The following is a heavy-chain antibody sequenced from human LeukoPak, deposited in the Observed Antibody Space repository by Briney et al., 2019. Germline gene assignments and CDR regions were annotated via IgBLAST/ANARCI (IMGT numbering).Heavy chain of an antibody. J-gene: IGHJ4*02. D-gene: IGHD6-25*01. CDR2: MKEDGTEI. CDR3: VRGGAARGRFEK. CDR1: GFPFDVQT. V-gene: IGHV3-7*01. Sequence: PGGSLRLSCAASGFPFDVQTMSWVRQAPGKGLDWVASMKEDGTEIHYVDSVKGRFSIFRDNPKNSLYLQMNSLRAEDTAVYYCVRGGAARGRFEKWGQGTQVTVSS.